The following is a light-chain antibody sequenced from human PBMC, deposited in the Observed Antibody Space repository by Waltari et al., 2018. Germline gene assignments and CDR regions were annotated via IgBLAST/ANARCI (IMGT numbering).Light chain of an antibody. V-gene: IGLV2-8*01. Sequence: QSALTQPPSASGSLGQSVTLSCTGTSSDIGAHNYVSWYQHRPGNAPKLVIFEVVKRPSGFPDRFSGSKSGSTASLTVSGLQADDEADYYCTSYTDSDNLVFGGGTNLAVL. CDR1: SSDIGAHNY. J-gene: IGLJ3*02. CDR3: TSYTDSDNLV. CDR2: EVV.